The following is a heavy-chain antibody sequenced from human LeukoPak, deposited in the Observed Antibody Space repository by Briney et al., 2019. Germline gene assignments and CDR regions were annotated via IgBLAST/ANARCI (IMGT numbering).Heavy chain of an antibody. CDR1: GYTFTGYY. J-gene: IGHJ4*02. Sequence: ASVKVSCKASGYTFTGYYMHWVRQAPGQGLEWMGRINPNSGGTNYAQKFQGRVTMTRDTSISTAYMELSRLRSDDTAVYYCARDTDPYGDYRLGDYWGQGTLVTVSS. CDR3: ARDTDPYGDYRLGDY. CDR2: INPNSGGT. V-gene: IGHV1-2*06. D-gene: IGHD4-17*01.